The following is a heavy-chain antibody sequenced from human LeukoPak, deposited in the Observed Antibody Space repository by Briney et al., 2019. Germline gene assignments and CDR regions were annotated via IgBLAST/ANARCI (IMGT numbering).Heavy chain of an antibody. Sequence: GGSLRLSCAASGFTFSNYAMTWVRQAPGKGLEWVSSISGSGGGTYYADSVKGRFTISRDNSKNSLYLQMNSLRAEDTAVYYCAKGSAVAAPRNWFDPWGRGTLVTVSS. CDR3: AKGSAVAAPRNWFDP. D-gene: IGHD6-19*01. CDR2: ISGSGGGT. J-gene: IGHJ5*02. CDR1: GFTFSNYA. V-gene: IGHV3-23*01.